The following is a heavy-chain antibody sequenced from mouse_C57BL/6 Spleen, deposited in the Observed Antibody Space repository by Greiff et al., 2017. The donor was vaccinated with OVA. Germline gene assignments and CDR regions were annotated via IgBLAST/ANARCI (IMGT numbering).Heavy chain of an antibody. CDR1: GYTFTDYY. D-gene: IGHD1-1*01. CDR3: AREGDYGSSSYYFDY. J-gene: IGHJ2*01. Sequence: EVQLQQSGPELVKPGASVKISCKASGYTFTDYYMNWVKQSHGKSLEWIGDINPNNGGTSYNQKFKGKATLTVDKSSSTAYMELRSLTSEDSAVYYCAREGDYGSSSYYFDYWGQGTTLTVSS. CDR2: INPNNGGT. V-gene: IGHV1-26*01.